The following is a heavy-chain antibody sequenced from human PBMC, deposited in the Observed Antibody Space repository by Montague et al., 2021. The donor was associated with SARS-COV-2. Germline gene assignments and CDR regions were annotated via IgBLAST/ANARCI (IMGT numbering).Heavy chain of an antibody. CDR3: ARSTGHFDY. CDR1: VSTFSLYS. CDR2: ITGTSSLV. Sequence: SLRLSCAASVSTFSLYSMNLVRQAPGKGLEWVSYITGTSSLVHYXDSVKGRFTISRDNAQNSLYLQMNSLRDEDTAVYYCARSTGHFDYWGLGTLVTVSS. J-gene: IGHJ4*02. D-gene: IGHD7-27*01. V-gene: IGHV3-48*02.